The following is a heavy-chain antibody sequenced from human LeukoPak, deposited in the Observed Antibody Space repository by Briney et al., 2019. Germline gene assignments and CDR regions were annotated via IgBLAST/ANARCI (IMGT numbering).Heavy chain of an antibody. CDR3: ARGDTAMVDY. Sequence: SETLSLTCTVSGGSISSGGYSWSWIRQPPGKGLEWIGYIYHSGSTYYNPSLKSRVTISVDRSKNQFSLKLSSVTAADTAVYYCARGDTAMVDYWGQGTLVTVSS. CDR1: GGSISSGGYS. V-gene: IGHV4-30-2*01. D-gene: IGHD5-18*01. J-gene: IGHJ4*02. CDR2: IYHSGST.